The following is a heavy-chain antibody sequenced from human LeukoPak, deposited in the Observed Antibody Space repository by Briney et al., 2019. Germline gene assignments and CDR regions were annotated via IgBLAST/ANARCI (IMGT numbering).Heavy chain of an antibody. Sequence: PGGSLRLSCAASGFTFSSYWMSWVRQAPGKGLEWVANIKQDGSEKYYVASVKGRFTISRDNAKNSLYLQMNSLRAEDTAVYYCARDGLDYYDSSGYFAYWGQGTLVTVSS. J-gene: IGHJ4*02. V-gene: IGHV3-7*01. CDR1: GFTFSSYW. D-gene: IGHD3-22*01. CDR2: IKQDGSEK. CDR3: ARDGLDYYDSSGYFAY.